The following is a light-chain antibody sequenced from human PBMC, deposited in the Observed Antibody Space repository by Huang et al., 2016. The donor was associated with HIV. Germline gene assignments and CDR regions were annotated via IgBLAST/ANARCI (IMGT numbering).Light chain of an antibody. CDR1: QGISKS. CDR3: QQYQSVPWT. Sequence: DIQMTQSPSSLSASVGDRVTIICRASQGISKSLAWYQQKPGKATKRLLYATSKLESGGPSRFSGSGSGTHYTLTISTLQPEDLATYYCQQYQSVPWTFGQGTKVAI. CDR2: ATS. J-gene: IGKJ1*01. V-gene: IGKV1-NL1*01.